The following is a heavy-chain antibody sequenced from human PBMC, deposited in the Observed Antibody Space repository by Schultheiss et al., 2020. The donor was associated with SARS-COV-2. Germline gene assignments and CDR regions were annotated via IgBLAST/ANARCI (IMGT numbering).Heavy chain of an antibody. CDR2: ISYDGSNK. J-gene: IGHJ6*02. D-gene: IGHD3-22*01. CDR3: ARDGPEVVVITYYYGMDV. V-gene: IGHV3-30*04. Sequence: GESLKISCAASGFTFSSYAMHWVRQAPGKGLEWVAVISYDGSNKYYADSVKGRFTISRDNSKNTLYLQMNSLRAEDTAVYYCARDGPEVVVITYYYGMDVWGQGTTVTVSS. CDR1: GFTFSSYA.